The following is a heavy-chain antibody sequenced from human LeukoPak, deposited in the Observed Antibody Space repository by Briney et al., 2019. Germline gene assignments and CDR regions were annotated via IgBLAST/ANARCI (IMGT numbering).Heavy chain of an antibody. Sequence: PSETLSLTCTVSGGSLSSYYWSWIRQPAGKGLEWIGRIYSSGSTNYNPSLKSRVTMSVDTSKNQFSLTLSSVTVADTAVYYCAREGRYGDYEGYWGQGTLVTVSS. CDR2: IYSSGST. D-gene: IGHD4-17*01. CDR1: GGSLSSYY. J-gene: IGHJ4*02. V-gene: IGHV4-4*07. CDR3: AREGRYGDYEGY.